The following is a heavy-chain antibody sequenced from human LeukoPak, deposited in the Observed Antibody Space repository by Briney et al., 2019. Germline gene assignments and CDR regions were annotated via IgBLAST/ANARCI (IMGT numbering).Heavy chain of an antibody. CDR2: IYYSGGT. J-gene: IGHJ5*02. CDR1: GGSISSYY. CDR3: ARRYCSSTSCPFDP. D-gene: IGHD2-2*01. Sequence: KPSETLSLTCTVSGGSISSYYWSWIRQPPGKGLEWIGNIYYSGGTYYNPSLKSRVTISVDTSKNQFSLKLSSVTAADTAVYYCARRYCSSTSCPFDPWGQGTRVTVSS. V-gene: IGHV4-59*04.